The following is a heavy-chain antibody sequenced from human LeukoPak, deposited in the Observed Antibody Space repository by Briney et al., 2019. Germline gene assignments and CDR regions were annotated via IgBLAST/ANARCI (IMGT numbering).Heavy chain of an antibody. V-gene: IGHV1-69*04. Sequence: SVKVSCKASGANLTTYGINLVRQAPGQGLEWMGRIIPIIAIAHYAQKFLGRITITADTSTSTAFLDLSSLTSEDTAVYYCARNFYGSGSYQHEPRKFDYWGQGTVVTVSS. D-gene: IGHD3-10*01. CDR3: ARNFYGSGSYQHEPRKFDY. CDR1: GANLTTYG. J-gene: IGHJ4*02. CDR2: IIPIIAIA.